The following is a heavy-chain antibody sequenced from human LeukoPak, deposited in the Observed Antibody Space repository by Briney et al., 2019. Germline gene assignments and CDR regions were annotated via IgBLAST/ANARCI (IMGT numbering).Heavy chain of an antibody. CDR1: GFTVSSYA. Sequence: GGSLRLSCAASGFTVSSYAMSWVRQAPGKGLEWVSSISGSGGSTYYADSVKGRFTISRGNPKNTLYLQMNSLRAEDTAVYYCAGGEILTGHYTFDYWGQGTLVTVSS. D-gene: IGHD3-9*01. V-gene: IGHV3-23*01. CDR2: ISGSGGST. J-gene: IGHJ4*02. CDR3: AGGEILTGHYTFDY.